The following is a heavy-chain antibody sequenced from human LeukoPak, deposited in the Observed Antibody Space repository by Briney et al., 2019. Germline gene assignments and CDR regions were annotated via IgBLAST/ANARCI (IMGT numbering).Heavy chain of an antibody. CDR2: ISGSGGST. J-gene: IGHJ5*02. V-gene: IGHV3-23*01. CDR3: AKDRLSTPTAPRFDP. CDR1: GFTFSSYA. Sequence: PGGSLRLSCAASGFTFSSYAMSWVRQAPGKGLEWVSVISGSGGSTSYADSVKGRFTISRDNSKNTLFLEMNSLRAEDTALYYCAKDRLSTPTAPRFDPWGQGTQLTVSS. D-gene: IGHD4-23*01.